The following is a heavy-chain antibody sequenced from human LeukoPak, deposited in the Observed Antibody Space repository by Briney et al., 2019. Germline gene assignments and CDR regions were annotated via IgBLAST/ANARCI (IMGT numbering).Heavy chain of an antibody. V-gene: IGHV3-30*02. D-gene: IGHD6-13*01. CDR3: AKGRSSSWYDAFDI. J-gene: IGHJ3*02. Sequence: GGSLRLSCAASGFTFSSYGMHWVRQAPGKGLEWVAFIRYDGSNKYYADSVKGRFTISRDNSKNTLYLQMNSLRAEDTAVYYCAKGRSSSWYDAFDIWGQGTMVTVSS. CDR2: IRYDGSNK. CDR1: GFTFSSYG.